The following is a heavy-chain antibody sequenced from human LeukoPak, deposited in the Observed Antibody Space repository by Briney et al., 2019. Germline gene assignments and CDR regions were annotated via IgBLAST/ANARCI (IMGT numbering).Heavy chain of an antibody. Sequence: RSLELSCGASGFPFSSYGIHWVRPAPGKGLEWVAVISYDGSNKYYADSVKGRFTISRDNSKNTLYLQMNSLRAEDTAVYYCAKDSGSGSYSTFDYWGQGTLVTVSS. J-gene: IGHJ4*02. CDR1: GFPFSSYG. CDR2: ISYDGSNK. D-gene: IGHD3-10*01. CDR3: AKDSGSGSYSTFDY. V-gene: IGHV3-30*18.